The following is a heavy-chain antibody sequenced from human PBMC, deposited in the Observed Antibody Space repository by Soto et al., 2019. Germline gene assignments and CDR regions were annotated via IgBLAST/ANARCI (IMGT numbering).Heavy chain of an antibody. Sequence: EVQLVESGGGLVQPGGSLRLSCAASGFTFSSYNMNWVRQAPGKGLEWLSYISSGSSPIYYADSVKGRFTISRDNAKNSLYLQMSSLRDQDTAVYYCTSLTISGAVIEGMYVWGQGPTVTVSS. J-gene: IGHJ6*02. CDR1: GFTFSSYN. CDR3: TSLTISGAVIEGMYV. CDR2: ISSGSSPI. V-gene: IGHV3-48*02. D-gene: IGHD3-3*01.